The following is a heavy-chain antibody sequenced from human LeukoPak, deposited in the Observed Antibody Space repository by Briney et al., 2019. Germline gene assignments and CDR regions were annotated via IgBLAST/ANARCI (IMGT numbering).Heavy chain of an antibody. D-gene: IGHD2-15*01. J-gene: IGHJ4*02. CDR3: VRGLVGYCSGGAWDGTCFDY. CDR1: GFTFSSYW. Sequence: GGSLRLSCAASGFTFSSYWMSWVRQAPGKGLEWVAIIKQDGNQKNYVDSVKGRFTISRDNAKNSLYLQMNSLRAEDTAVYYGVRGLVGYCSGGAWDGTCFDYWGQGTLVSVSS. CDR2: IKQDGNQK. V-gene: IGHV3-7*03.